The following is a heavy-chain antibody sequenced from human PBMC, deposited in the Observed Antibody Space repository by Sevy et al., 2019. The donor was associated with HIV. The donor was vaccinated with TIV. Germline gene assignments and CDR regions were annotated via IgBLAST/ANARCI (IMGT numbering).Heavy chain of an antibody. D-gene: IGHD3-10*02. J-gene: IGHJ4*02. CDR1: RGSISSGEFY. V-gene: IGHV4-61*02. CDR3: AAQSPMFFSFDT. CDR2: IYTTGIT. Sequence: SESLSLTCTVSRGSISSGEFYYNWIRQPAGKGLEWIGRIYTTGITAYNPSLRSRVILSVDRTRNQFSLKMLSVTAADTAAYYCAAQSPMFFSFDTWGQGIQVTVSS.